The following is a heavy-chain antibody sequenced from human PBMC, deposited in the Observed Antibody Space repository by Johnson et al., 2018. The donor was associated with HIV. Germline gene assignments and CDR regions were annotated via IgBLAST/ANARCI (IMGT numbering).Heavy chain of an antibody. V-gene: IGHV3-30-3*01. CDR2: ISYDGSNK. CDR1: GFTFSSYA. Sequence: QMLLVESGGSVVQPGRSLRLSCAASGFTFSSYALHWVRQAPGKGLEWVAVISYDGSNKYYTDSVRGRFTISRANSKNTLYLQMNSLRAEDTAVYYCAKDRNWGWPVWAFDIWGQGTMVTVSS. CDR3: AKDRNWGWPVWAFDI. D-gene: IGHD3-16*01. J-gene: IGHJ3*02.